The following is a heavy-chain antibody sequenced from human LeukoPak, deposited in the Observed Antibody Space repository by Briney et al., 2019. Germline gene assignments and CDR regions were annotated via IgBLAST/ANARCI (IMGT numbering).Heavy chain of an antibody. D-gene: IGHD1-26*01. CDR3: AGGGEWELLQAFDI. CDR1: GFTFSSYG. V-gene: IGHV3-33*01. J-gene: IGHJ3*02. Sequence: GGSLRLSCAASGFTFSSYGMHWVRQAPGKGLEWVATIWYDGNNEYYADSVKGRFTISRDNSKNTLYLQMNSLRAEDTAVYYCAGGGEWELLQAFDIWGQGTMVTVSS. CDR2: IWYDGNNE.